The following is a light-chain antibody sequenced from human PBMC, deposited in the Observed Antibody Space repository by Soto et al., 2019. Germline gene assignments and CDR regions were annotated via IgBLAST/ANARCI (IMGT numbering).Light chain of an antibody. CDR1: KNVFYNSNSKKY. CDR3: QQYYDSPIT. V-gene: IGKV4-1*01. J-gene: IGKJ5*01. CDR2: WAS. Sequence: DIVMTPTQESPVVSVGESGTTIGRINKNVFYNSNSKKYLNWYQQKPGQPPKLLIYWASIRESGVPDRFSGSGSGTDFTLTIRSVQAEDVAVYYCQQYYDSPITFGQGTRLETK.